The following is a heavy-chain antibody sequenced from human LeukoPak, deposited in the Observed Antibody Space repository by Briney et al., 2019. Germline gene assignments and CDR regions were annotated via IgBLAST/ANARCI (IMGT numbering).Heavy chain of an antibody. V-gene: IGHV3-74*01. CDR3: AKHKENYGDSCLDDY. CDR1: GFDFSSNW. Sequence: GGSLRLSCAASGFDFSSNWMHWVRHAPGQGLVWVSRIKGDGISTNYADSVKGRLTISRDNSKNTLYLQMNSLRGEDTAVYYCAKHKENYGDSCLDDYWGQGTLVTVSS. CDR2: IKGDGIST. J-gene: IGHJ4*02. D-gene: IGHD4-17*01.